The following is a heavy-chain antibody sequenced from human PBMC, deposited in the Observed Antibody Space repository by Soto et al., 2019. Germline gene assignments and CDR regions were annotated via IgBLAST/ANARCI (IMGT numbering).Heavy chain of an antibody. CDR3: ARNGGSTWYYFDS. CDR2: VSHRGRT. Sequence: QVQLQQWGAGRLKPSETLYLTCAVNGGSFTGYYGCWIRQSPGKGLEWIGEVSHRGRTNYNPFLKSRVTISIDTSKNQFFLKLNSVTAADTGVYYCARNGGSTWYYFDSWGHGTVITVSS. V-gene: IGHV4-34*01. D-gene: IGHD2-15*01. CDR1: GGSFTGYY. J-gene: IGHJ4*01.